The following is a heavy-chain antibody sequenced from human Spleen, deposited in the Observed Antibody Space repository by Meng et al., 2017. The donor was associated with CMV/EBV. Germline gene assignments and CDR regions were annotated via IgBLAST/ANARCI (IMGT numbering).Heavy chain of an antibody. Sequence: SETLSLTCTVSGGSISRSIYYWGWIRQPPGKGLEWIGSIYYSGSTYYNPSLKSRVTISVDTSKNQFSLKLSSVTAADTAVYYCARDTRYCSSTSCYGPYYYYGMDVWGQGTTVTVSS. V-gene: IGHV4-39*07. CDR3: ARDTRYCSSTSCYGPYYYYGMDV. J-gene: IGHJ6*02. CDR1: GGSISRSIYY. CDR2: IYYSGST. D-gene: IGHD2-2*01.